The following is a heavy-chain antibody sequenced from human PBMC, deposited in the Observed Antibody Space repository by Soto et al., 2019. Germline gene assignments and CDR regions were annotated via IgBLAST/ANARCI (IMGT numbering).Heavy chain of an antibody. D-gene: IGHD5-18*01. CDR2: IFSNDEK. CDR1: GFSLSKAKMG. CDR3: ARISRDGYNYLDY. Sequence: SGPTLVNPTETLTLTCTVSGFSLSKAKMGVTWIRQPPGKALEWLAHIFSNDEKSYSTSLKSRLTISKDTSKSQVVLTMTNMDPVDTATYYCARISRDGYNYLDYWGQGTLVTVSS. V-gene: IGHV2-26*01. J-gene: IGHJ4*02.